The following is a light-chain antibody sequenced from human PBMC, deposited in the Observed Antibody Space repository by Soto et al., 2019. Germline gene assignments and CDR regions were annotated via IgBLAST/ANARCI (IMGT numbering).Light chain of an antibody. V-gene: IGKV3-15*01. J-gene: IGKJ1*01. CDR3: QQYSNWPSRT. Sequence: EIVMTQSPATLSVSPGERATLSCRASQSVRINVAWYQQKLGQAPRLLIYGASTRASCIPVRFSGSGSGTEFTLTISSLQSEDFAVYYCQQYSNWPSRTFGQGTKVEIK. CDR1: QSVRIN. CDR2: GAS.